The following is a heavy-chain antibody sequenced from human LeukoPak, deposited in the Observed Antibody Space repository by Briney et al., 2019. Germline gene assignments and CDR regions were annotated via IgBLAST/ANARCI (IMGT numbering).Heavy chain of an antibody. J-gene: IGHJ4*02. CDR2: ISAYTGNT. CDR3: ARGRFRVGASYFDY. CDR1: GYTFTSYG. V-gene: IGHV1-18*01. Sequence: ASVKVSCKASGYTFTSYGISWVRQAPGQGLEWMGWISAYTGNTNYAQKLQGRVTMTTDTSTSTAYMELRSLRSDDTAVYYCARGRFRVGASYFDYWGQGTLVTVSS. D-gene: IGHD1-26*01.